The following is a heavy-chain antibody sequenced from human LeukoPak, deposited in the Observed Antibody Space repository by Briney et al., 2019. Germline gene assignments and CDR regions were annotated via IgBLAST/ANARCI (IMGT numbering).Heavy chain of an antibody. CDR1: GFTFSSYS. J-gene: IGHJ4*02. D-gene: IGHD6-13*01. CDR3: ARDRLAGQQLGPFDY. V-gene: IGHV3-21*01. CDR2: ISSSSSYI. Sequence: PGGSLRLSCAASGFTFSSYSMNWVRQAPGKGLEWVSSISSSSSYIYYADSVKGRFTISRDNAKNSLYLQMNSLRAEDTAVYYCARDRLAGQQLGPFDYWGQGTLVTVSS.